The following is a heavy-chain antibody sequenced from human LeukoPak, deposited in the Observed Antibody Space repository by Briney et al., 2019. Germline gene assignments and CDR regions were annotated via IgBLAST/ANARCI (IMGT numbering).Heavy chain of an antibody. CDR3: AKREKGTTGRFFDY. J-gene: IGHJ4*02. D-gene: IGHD4-17*01. Sequence: GGSLRLSCAASGFTFTNYAMTWVRQAPGKGLEWVSGISEGVGNTYYADSVKGRFTISRDHSKNTLYLQMNSLRAEDTALYYCAKREKGTTGRFFDYWGQGTLVTVSS. CDR1: GFTFTNYA. V-gene: IGHV3-23*01. CDR2: ISEGVGNT.